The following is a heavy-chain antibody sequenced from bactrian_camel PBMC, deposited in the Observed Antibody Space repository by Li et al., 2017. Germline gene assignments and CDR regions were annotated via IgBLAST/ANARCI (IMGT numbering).Heavy chain of an antibody. Sequence: HVQLVESGGGLVQPGGSLRLSCAASGFTFSSYWMCWVRQAPGKGLEWVSTTASDGTTYYADSVKGRFTISKDNAKNTLYLQMNSLNPDDTAVYYCVVAFGYWGQGTQVTVS. D-gene: IGHD2*01. CDR2: TTASDGTT. CDR1: GFTFSSYW. J-gene: IGHJ6*01. CDR3: VVAFGY. V-gene: IGHV3S1*01.